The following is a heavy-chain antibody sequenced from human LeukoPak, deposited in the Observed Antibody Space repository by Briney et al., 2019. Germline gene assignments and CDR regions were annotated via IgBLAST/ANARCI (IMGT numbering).Heavy chain of an antibody. D-gene: IGHD2-2*01. J-gene: IGHJ5*02. CDR2: ISSSSSYI. CDR3: AREVVVPAAQSNWFDP. CDR1: GFTFSSYS. Sequence: GGSLRLSCAASGFTFSSYSMNWVRRAPGKGLEWVSSISSSSSYIYYADSVKGRFTISRDNAKNSLYLQMNSLRAEDTAVYYCAREVVVPAAQSNWFDPWGQGTLVTVSS. V-gene: IGHV3-21*01.